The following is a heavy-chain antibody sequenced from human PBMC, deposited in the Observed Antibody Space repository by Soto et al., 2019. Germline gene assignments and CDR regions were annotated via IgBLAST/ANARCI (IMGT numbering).Heavy chain of an antibody. V-gene: IGHV4-39*01. Sequence: SETLSLTCTVSGGSISSSSYYWGWIRQPPGKGLEWIGSIYYSGSTYYNPSLKSRVTISVDKSKNQFSLKLSSVTAADTAVYYCARLTLYCSGGSCYPGWFDPWGQGTLVTVSS. D-gene: IGHD2-15*01. CDR2: IYYSGST. CDR1: GGSISSSSYY. J-gene: IGHJ5*02. CDR3: ARLTLYCSGGSCYPGWFDP.